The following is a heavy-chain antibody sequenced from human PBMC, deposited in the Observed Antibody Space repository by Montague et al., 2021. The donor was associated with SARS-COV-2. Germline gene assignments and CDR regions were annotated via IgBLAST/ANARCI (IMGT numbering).Heavy chain of an antibody. CDR3: ARTLLGYCSSTSCYSARPWYYFDY. Sequence: SETLSLTCTVSGGSVSTYYWSWLRQPPGKGLEWIGFLYFSGSATTYNPSLKSRVTISIDTSKNQFSLNLSSVTAADTAVYYCARTLLGYCSSTSCYSARPWYYFDYWGQGTLVTVSS. D-gene: IGHD2-2*02. V-gene: IGHV4-59*02. CDR2: LYFSGSAT. CDR1: GGSVSTYY. J-gene: IGHJ4*02.